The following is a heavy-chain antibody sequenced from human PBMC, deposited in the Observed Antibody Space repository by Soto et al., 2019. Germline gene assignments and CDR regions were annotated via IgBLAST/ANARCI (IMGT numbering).Heavy chain of an antibody. CDR2: IYYSGST. CDR3: ARLRKYYASVNYLDY. D-gene: IGHD3-10*01. CDR1: GGSISSGDYY. V-gene: IGHV4-30-4*01. J-gene: IGHJ4*02. Sequence: PSETLSLTCTVSGGSISSGDYYWSWIRQPPGKGLEWIGYIYYSGSTYYNPSLKSRVTISVDTSKNQFSLKLSSVTAADTAVYYCARLRKYYASVNYLDYWGQGTLVTVSS.